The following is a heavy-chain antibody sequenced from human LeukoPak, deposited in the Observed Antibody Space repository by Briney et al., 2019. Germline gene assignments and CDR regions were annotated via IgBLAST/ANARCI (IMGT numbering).Heavy chain of an antibody. CDR2: IIPIFGTA. D-gene: IGHD5-18*01. V-gene: IGHV1-69*05. CDR3: ARGLAAMAIFDY. J-gene: IGHJ4*02. Sequence: SVKVSCKASGGTFSSYAISWVRQAPGQGLQWMGGIIPIFGTANYAQKFQGRVTITTDESTSTAYMELSSLRSEDTAVYYCARGLAAMAIFDYWGQGTLVTVSS. CDR1: GGTFSSYA.